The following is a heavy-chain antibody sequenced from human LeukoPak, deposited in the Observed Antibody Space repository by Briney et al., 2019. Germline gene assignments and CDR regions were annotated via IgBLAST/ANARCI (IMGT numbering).Heavy chain of an antibody. V-gene: IGHV4-34*01. J-gene: IGHJ5*02. CDR1: GGSLSGYS. CDR2: INHSGST. CDR3: ARGRSYDYVWGSYRRALNWFDP. Sequence: PSETLSLTCAVYGGSLSGYSWTWIRQPPGKGLEWIGEINHSGSTNYNPSLKSRVTISVDTSKNQFSLKLSSVTAADTAVYYCARGRSYDYVWGSYRRALNWFDPWGQGTLVTVSS. D-gene: IGHD3-16*02.